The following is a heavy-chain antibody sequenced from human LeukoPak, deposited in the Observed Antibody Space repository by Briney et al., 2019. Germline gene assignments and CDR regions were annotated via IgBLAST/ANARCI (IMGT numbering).Heavy chain of an antibody. CDR3: ARITVETSVSFDF. V-gene: IGHV3-48*01. Sequence: GGSLRLSCAGSGFTFGSYSMNWVRHAPGKGLEWVSYIGHTGSITDYADSVKGRFTISRDNSKNMLYLQMNSLRAEDTALYYCARITVETSVSFDFWGQGTLVIVSS. J-gene: IGHJ4*02. CDR1: GFTFGSYS. CDR2: IGHTGSIT. D-gene: IGHD3-10*01.